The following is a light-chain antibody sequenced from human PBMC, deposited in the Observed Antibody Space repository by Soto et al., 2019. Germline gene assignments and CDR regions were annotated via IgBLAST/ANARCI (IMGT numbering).Light chain of an antibody. CDR2: DNN. V-gene: IGLV1-51*01. Sequence: QSGLTQPPSVSAAPGQTVTISCSGSSSNIGNNYVSWYQQLPGTAPKLLIYDNNKRPSGIPDRFSGSKSGTSATLGITGLQTGDEADYYCGTWDSSLSAYVFGTGTKLTVL. CDR1: SSNIGNNY. CDR3: GTWDSSLSAYV. J-gene: IGLJ1*01.